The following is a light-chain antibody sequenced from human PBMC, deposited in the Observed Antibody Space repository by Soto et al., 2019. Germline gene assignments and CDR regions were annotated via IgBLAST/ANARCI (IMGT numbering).Light chain of an antibody. CDR3: QQYNSDPWT. Sequence: DIQMTQSPSYLSAVVGDRVTITCRASQSVSSYLNWYQQKRGRAPKLLMFVAASLQSGVPSRFSGSGSGTDFTLTISSLQPHDFATYYCQQYNSDPWTFGQGTKVEIK. CDR2: VAA. CDR1: QSVSSY. V-gene: IGKV1-39*01. J-gene: IGKJ1*01.